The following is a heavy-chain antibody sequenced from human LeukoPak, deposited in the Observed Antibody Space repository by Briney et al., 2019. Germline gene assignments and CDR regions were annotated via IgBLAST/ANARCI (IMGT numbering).Heavy chain of an antibody. D-gene: IGHD6-19*01. V-gene: IGHV1-69*13. Sequence: GASVKASCKASGGTFSNYAVSWVRQAPGQGLEWMGGFIPVFGPANYAQKFQGRVTITADESTSTAYMELSSLRSEDTAVYYCARAGEVYNSGSYLEYWGQGTLVTVSS. CDR2: FIPVFGPA. CDR3: ARAGEVYNSGSYLEY. CDR1: GGTFSNYA. J-gene: IGHJ4*02.